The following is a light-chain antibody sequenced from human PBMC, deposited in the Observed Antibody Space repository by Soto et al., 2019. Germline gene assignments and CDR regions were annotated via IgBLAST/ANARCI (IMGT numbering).Light chain of an antibody. J-gene: IGLJ3*02. Sequence: QSALTQPASVSGSPGQSITISCTGTRSDVGTYNLVSWYQQYPGKAPKLMIYEVNKRPSGVSDRFSGSKYGNTASLTISGLQAEDAADYHCCSHAGSGDQFGGGTKVTVL. V-gene: IGLV2-23*02. CDR3: CSHAGSGDQ. CDR1: RSDVGTYNL. CDR2: EVN.